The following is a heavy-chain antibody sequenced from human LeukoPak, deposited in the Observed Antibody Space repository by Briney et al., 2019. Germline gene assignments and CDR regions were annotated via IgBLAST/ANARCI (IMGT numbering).Heavy chain of an antibody. D-gene: IGHD6-13*01. V-gene: IGHV3-21*01. CDR2: ISSSSSYI. CDR1: GFTFSSYS. J-gene: IGHJ4*02. CDR3: ARYSSSWYEFDY. Sequence: PGGSLRLSCAASGFTFSSYSMNWVRQAPGKGLEWVSSISSSSSYIYYADSVKGRFTISRDNAKNSLYLQMNSLRAEDTAVYYCARYSSSWYEFDYWGQGTLVTVSS.